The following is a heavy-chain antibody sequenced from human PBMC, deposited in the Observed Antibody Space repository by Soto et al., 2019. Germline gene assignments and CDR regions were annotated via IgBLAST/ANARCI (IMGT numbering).Heavy chain of an antibody. CDR2: ISAYNGNT. CDR3: AIVNPAGYYYYGMDV. CDR1: GYTFTSYG. D-gene: IGHD2-21*01. V-gene: IGHV1-18*04. Sequence: QVQLVQSGAEVKKPGASVKVSCKASGYTFTSYGISWVRQAPGQGLEWMGWISAYNGNTNYAQKLQGRVTLTPDTSTSTAYMELRSLRSDDTAVYYCAIVNPAGYYYYGMDVWGQGTTVTVSS. J-gene: IGHJ6*02.